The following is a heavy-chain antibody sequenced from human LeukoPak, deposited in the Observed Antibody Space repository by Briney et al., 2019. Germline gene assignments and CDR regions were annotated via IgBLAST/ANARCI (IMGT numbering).Heavy chain of an antibody. CDR3: ARVDNYYDSSGYLGYFDY. D-gene: IGHD3-22*01. CDR2: INPNSGGT. Sequence: ASVKVSCKASGYTFTGYYMHWVRQAPGQGLEWMGWINPNSGGTNYAQKFQGRVTMTRDTSITAAYMELSRLRSGDTAMYYCARVDNYYDSSGYLGYFDYWGQGTLVTVSS. V-gene: IGHV1-2*02. J-gene: IGHJ4*02. CDR1: GYTFTGYY.